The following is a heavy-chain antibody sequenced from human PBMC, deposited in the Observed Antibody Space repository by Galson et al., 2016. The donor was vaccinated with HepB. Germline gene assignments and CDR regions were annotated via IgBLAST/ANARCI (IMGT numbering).Heavy chain of an antibody. D-gene: IGHD6-19*01. CDR2: IRRKDYGGTT. J-gene: IGHJ4*02. CDR3: TFESTQSSMAGNY. CDR1: GFTFGDYA. Sequence: SLRLSCAASGFTFGDYAMSWVRQAPGEGLEWVGLIRRKDYGGTTEYAASVKGRFTISRDDSKNTLYLQMNSLRAEDAAVYYCTFESTQSSMAGNYWGQGTLVTVSS. V-gene: IGHV3-49*04.